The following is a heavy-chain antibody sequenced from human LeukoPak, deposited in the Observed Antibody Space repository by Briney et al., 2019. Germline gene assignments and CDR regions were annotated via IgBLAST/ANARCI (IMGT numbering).Heavy chain of an antibody. CDR1: GYTLPELS. V-gene: IGHV1-24*01. CDR2: FDPEDGET. J-gene: IGHJ4*02. D-gene: IGHD3-9*01. CDR3: ATVPNLRYFDWLLSSFDY. Sequence: ASVTVSGKVSGYTLPELSMHWVGQAPGKGLEWMGGFDPEDGETIYAQKFQGRVTMTEDTSTDTAYMELSSLRSEDTAVYYCATVPNLRYFDWLLSSFDYWGLGTLVTVSS.